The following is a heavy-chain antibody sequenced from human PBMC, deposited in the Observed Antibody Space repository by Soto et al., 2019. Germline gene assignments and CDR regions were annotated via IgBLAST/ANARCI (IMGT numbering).Heavy chain of an antibody. D-gene: IGHD2-15*01. Sequence: EVQLVESGGGLVQPGGSLRLSCAASGFTFSSYWMHWVRHAPGKGLVWVSRINSDGSSTSYADSVKGRFTISRDNANNTLYLQMNSLRAEDTAVYYCAKCSGGSCPLDYWGQGTLVTVSS. J-gene: IGHJ4*02. V-gene: IGHV3-74*01. CDR3: AKCSGGSCPLDY. CDR1: GFTFSSYW. CDR2: INSDGSST.